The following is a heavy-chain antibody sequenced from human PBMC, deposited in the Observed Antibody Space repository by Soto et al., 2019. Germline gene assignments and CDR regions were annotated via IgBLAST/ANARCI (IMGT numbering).Heavy chain of an antibody. J-gene: IGHJ6*02. Sequence: ASVKVSCKTSGYTFTSYGISWVRQAPGQGLEWMGWISAYNGNTNYAQKLQGRVTMTTDTSTSTAYMELRSLRSDDTAVYYCARDSVTIFGVVDENYYYYGMDVWGQGTTVTVSS. D-gene: IGHD3-3*01. V-gene: IGHV1-18*04. CDR2: ISAYNGNT. CDR3: ARDSVTIFGVVDENYYYYGMDV. CDR1: GYTFTSYG.